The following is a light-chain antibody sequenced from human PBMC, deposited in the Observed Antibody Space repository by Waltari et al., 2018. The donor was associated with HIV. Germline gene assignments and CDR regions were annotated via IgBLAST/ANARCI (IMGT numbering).Light chain of an antibody. J-gene: IGLJ2*01. V-gene: IGLV2-23*02. CDR3: CAYAGSTTYVI. CDR1: SSDVGGYHP. Sequence: QSALTQPASVSGSPGQSITISCTGTSSDVGGYHPVSWYQQHPGKAPKLMIYEVSKRPSGVSNRFSGSKSGNTASLTISGLQAEDEADYYCCAYAGSTTYVIFGGGTKLTVL. CDR2: EVS.